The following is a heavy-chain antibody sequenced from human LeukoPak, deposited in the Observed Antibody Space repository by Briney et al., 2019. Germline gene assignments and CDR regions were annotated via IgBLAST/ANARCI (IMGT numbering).Heavy chain of an antibody. Sequence: GDSLKISCKGSGYTFTTSWIDWVRQMPGKGLEWMGIIYPGDSDTIYSPSFQGQVTISADKSISTAYLQWSSPKASDTAMYYCARIVDTSGYSDFDYWGQGTLVTVSS. CDR2: IYPGDSDT. J-gene: IGHJ4*02. V-gene: IGHV5-51*01. D-gene: IGHD3-22*01. CDR1: GYTFTTSW. CDR3: ARIVDTSGYSDFDY.